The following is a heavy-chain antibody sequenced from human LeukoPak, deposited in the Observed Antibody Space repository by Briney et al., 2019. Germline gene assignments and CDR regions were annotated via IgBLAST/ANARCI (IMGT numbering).Heavy chain of an antibody. Sequence: SETLSLTCAVYGGSFSGYYWTWIRQTPEKGLEWIGEMNPSGSTSYNPSLKSRVTISVDTSKNQFSLKLSSVTAADTTVYYCARGRQDVTMIVVVMTAVSYYLDVWGKGTTVTVS. D-gene: IGHD3-22*01. CDR1: GGSFSGYY. CDR3: ARGRQDVTMIVVVMTAVSYYLDV. CDR2: MNPSGST. J-gene: IGHJ6*03. V-gene: IGHV4-34*01.